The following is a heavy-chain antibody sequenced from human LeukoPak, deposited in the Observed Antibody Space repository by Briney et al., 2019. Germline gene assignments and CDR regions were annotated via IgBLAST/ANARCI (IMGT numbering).Heavy chain of an antibody. V-gene: IGHV4-59*08. Sequence: SETLSLTCTVSGGSISSYYWSWIRLPPGKGLEWSGCIYYSGSTNYNPSLKSRVTISVDTSKNQFSLKLSPVTAADTAVYYCARHHGSGSHRRNNWFDPWGQGTLVTVSS. CDR2: IYYSGST. CDR3: ARHHGSGSHRRNNWFDP. CDR1: GGSISSYY. D-gene: IGHD3-10*01. J-gene: IGHJ5*02.